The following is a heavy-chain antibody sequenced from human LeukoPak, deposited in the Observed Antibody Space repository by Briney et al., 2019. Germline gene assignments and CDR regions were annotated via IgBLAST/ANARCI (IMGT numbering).Heavy chain of an antibody. J-gene: IGHJ6*02. Sequence: GSLRLSCAASGFTFSTYSMNWVRQAPGKGLEWVSSVSSRSHYIYYADSVKGRFTISRDNAKNSLYLQMNSRRAEDTAVYYCSGLYNYGMDVWGQGTTVTVSS. CDR1: GFTFSTYS. CDR3: SGLYNYGMDV. V-gene: IGHV3-21*01. CDR2: VSSRSHYI.